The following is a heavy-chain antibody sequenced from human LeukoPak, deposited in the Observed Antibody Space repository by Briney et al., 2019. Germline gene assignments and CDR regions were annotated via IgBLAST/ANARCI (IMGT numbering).Heavy chain of an antibody. V-gene: IGHV3-23*01. D-gene: IGHD2-15*01. CDR1: GFTFSSYA. J-gene: IGHJ4*02. Sequence: GGSLRLSCAASGFTFSSYAMSWVRQAPGKGLEWVSAISGSGGSTYYADSVKGRFTISRDNSKNTLYLQMNSLRAEDTAVYYCAKHRTRYCQPAYFDYWGQGTLVTVSS. CDR2: ISGSGGST. CDR3: AKHRTRYCQPAYFDY.